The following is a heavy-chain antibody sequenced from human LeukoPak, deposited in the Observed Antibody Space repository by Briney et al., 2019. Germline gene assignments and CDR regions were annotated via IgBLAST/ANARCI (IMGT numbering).Heavy chain of an antibody. V-gene: IGHV4-59*01. CDR1: GGSISSYY. J-gene: IGHJ5*02. Sequence: SETLSLTCTVSGGSISSYYWSWIRQPPGKGLEWIGYIYYSGSINYNPSLKSRVSISVDTSKNQFSLKLRSVTAADTAVYYCARTAGSSSWTTWGQGTLVTVSS. CDR2: IYYSGSI. CDR3: ARTAGSSSWTT. D-gene: IGHD6-13*01.